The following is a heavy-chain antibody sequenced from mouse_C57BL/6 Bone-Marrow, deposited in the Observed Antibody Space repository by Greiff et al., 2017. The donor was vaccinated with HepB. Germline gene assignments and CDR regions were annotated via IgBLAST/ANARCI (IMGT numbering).Heavy chain of an antibody. D-gene: IGHD1-1*01. J-gene: IGHJ2*01. CDR3: ARGEITTVVATDY. CDR1: GYSITSGYY. V-gene: IGHV3-6*01. CDR2: ISYDGSN. Sequence: EVKLQESGPGLVKPSQSLSLTCSVTGYSITSGYYWNWIRQFPGNKLEWMGYISYDGSNNYNPSLKNRISITRDTSKNQFFLKWNSVTTEETATYYSARGEITTVVATDYWGQGTTLTVSS.